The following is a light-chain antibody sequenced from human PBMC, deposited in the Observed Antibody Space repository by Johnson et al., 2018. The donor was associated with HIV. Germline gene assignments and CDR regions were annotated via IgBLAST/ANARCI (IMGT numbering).Light chain of an antibody. Sequence: QLVLTQPPSVSAAPGQKVTISCSGSSSNIGNNYVSWYQQLPGTAPKLLIYDNNKRPSGIPDRFSGSKSGTSATLGITGLQTGDEADYYCGTWDSSLMAGVFGTRTNVTVL. V-gene: IGLV1-51*01. CDR1: SSNIGNNY. J-gene: IGLJ1*01. CDR2: DNN. CDR3: GTWDSSLMAGV.